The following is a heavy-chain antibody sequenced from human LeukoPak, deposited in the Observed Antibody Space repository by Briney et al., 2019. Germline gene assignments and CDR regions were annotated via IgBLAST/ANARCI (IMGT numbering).Heavy chain of an antibody. CDR1: GXTFSSYG. D-gene: IGHD2-2*01. CDR3: AKDGGYCSSTSCRHNWFDP. CDR2: ISYDGSNK. V-gene: IGHV3-30*18. J-gene: IGHJ5*02. Sequence: GGSLRLSCAASGXTFSSYGIHWVRQAPGKGLEWGAVISYDGSNKYHANPVKGRLTISRDNSKNTLYLQMNSLRAGDTAVYYCAKDGGYCSSTSCRHNWFDPWGQGTLVTVSS.